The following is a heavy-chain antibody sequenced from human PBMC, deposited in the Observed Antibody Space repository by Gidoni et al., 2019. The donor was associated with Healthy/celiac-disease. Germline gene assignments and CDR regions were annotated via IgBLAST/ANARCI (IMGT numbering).Heavy chain of an antibody. Sequence: QVQLVQSGAEVKKPGSSVKVSCTASGGPFSSYAISWVRQAPGQVLEWMGRIIPILGIANYAQKFQGRVTITADKSTSTAYMELSSLRSEDTAVYYCAREYLFGVVTTYYFDYWGQGTLVTVSS. D-gene: IGHD3-3*01. CDR2: IIPILGIA. J-gene: IGHJ4*02. V-gene: IGHV1-69*09. CDR1: GGPFSSYA. CDR3: AREYLFGVVTTYYFDY.